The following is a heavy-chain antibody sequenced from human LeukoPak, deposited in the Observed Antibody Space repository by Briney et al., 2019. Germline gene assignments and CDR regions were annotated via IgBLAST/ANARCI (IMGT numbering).Heavy chain of an antibody. CDR1: GFTFSSYS. Sequence: PGGSLRLSCAASGFTFSSYSMNWVRQAPGKGLEWVSSISSSSSYIYYADSVKGRFTISRDNAKNSLYLQMNRLRAEDTAVYYCARDDDYGGNNFDYWGQGTLVTVSS. CDR3: ARDDDYGGNNFDY. CDR2: ISSSSSYI. D-gene: IGHD4-23*01. J-gene: IGHJ4*02. V-gene: IGHV3-21*01.